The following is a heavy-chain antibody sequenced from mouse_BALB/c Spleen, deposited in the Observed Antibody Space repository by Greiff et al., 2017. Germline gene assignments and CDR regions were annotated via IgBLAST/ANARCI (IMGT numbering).Heavy chain of an antibody. Sequence: LQQPGSELVRPGASVKLSCKASGYTFTSYWMHWVKQRHGQGLEWIGNIYPGSGSTNYDEKFKSKGTLTVDTSSSTAYMHLSSLTSEDSAVYDCTRPYDYDEGWFAYWGQGTLVTVSA. CDR1: GYTFTSYW. CDR3: TRPYDYDEGWFAY. D-gene: IGHD2-4*01. V-gene: IGHV1S22*01. CDR2: IYPGSGST. J-gene: IGHJ3*01.